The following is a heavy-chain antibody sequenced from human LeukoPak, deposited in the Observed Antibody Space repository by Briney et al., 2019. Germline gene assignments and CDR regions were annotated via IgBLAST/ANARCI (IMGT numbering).Heavy chain of an antibody. V-gene: IGHV1-2*02. CDR2: INPNSGGT. CDR1: GYTFTGYY. D-gene: IGHD1-1*01. Sequence: VASVKVSCKASGYTFTGYYMHWVRQAPGQGLEWMGWINPNSGGTNYAQKFQGRVTMTRDTSISTAYMELSRLRSDDTAVYYCARDFDATNWFDPWGQGTLVTVSS. J-gene: IGHJ5*02. CDR3: ARDFDATNWFDP.